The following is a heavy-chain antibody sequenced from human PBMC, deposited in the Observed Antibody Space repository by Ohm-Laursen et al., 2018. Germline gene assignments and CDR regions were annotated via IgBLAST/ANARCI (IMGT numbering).Heavy chain of an antibody. D-gene: IGHD3-10*01. CDR1: GYTFTSYG. Sequence: SVKVSCKASGYTFTSYGISWARQAPGQGLEWMGWISAYNGNTNYAQKLQGRVTMTTDTSTSTAYMELRSLRSDDTAVYYCARARYYYGSGSYYFDYWGQGTLVTVSS. V-gene: IGHV1-18*01. CDR2: ISAYNGNT. J-gene: IGHJ4*02. CDR3: ARARYYYGSGSYYFDY.